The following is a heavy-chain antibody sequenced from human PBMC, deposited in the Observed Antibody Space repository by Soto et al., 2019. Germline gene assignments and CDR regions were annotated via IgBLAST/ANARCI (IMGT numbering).Heavy chain of an antibody. D-gene: IGHD2-21*01. CDR3: ARSQSSLVVVPGG. Sequence: VQLVESGGGLVKPGGSLRLSCAAFGFTFSDYYMTWIRQAPGKGLEWLSYISSTSGTIYYADSVKGRFTISRDNAKNSLYLQMNSLRAEDTAVYYCARSQSSLVVVPGGWGQGTLVTVSS. CDR1: GFTFSDYY. V-gene: IGHV3-11*01. J-gene: IGHJ4*02. CDR2: ISSTSGTI.